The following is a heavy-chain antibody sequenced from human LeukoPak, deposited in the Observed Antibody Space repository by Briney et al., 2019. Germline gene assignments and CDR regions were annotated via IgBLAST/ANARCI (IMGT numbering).Heavy chain of an antibody. J-gene: IGHJ4*02. CDR1: GFTFSDYY. V-gene: IGHV3-11*04. Sequence: GGSLRLSCAASGFTFSDYYMSWIRQAPGKGLEWVSYISSSGSTIYYADSVKGRFAISRDNSKNTLYLQMNSLRAEDTAVYYCARERGAAAGLFGYWGQGTLVTVSS. CDR2: ISSSGSTI. D-gene: IGHD6-13*01. CDR3: ARERGAAAGLFGY.